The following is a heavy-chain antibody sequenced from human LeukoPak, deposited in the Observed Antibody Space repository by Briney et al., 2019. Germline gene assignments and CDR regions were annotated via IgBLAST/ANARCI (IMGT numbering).Heavy chain of an antibody. V-gene: IGHV3-23*01. CDR3: APRIGFEGY. CDR1: GFTFSSYA. Sequence: SGGSLRLSCAASGFTFSSYAMSRVRQAPGEGLEWVSAISGSGGSTYYADSVKGRFTISRDNSKNTLYLQMNSLRAEDTAVYYCAPRIGFEGYWGQGTLVTVSS. CDR2: ISGSGGST. J-gene: IGHJ4*02. D-gene: IGHD2/OR15-2a*01.